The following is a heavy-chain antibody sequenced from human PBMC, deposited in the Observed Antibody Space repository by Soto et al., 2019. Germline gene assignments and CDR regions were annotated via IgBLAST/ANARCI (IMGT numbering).Heavy chain of an antibody. V-gene: IGHV4-39*01. D-gene: IGHD6-25*01. CDR2: MYYSGTT. CDR3: AVVDSTGNWFDP. Sequence: SETLSLTCTVSCVSLNRSDFFLGWLPQTPGKGLEFIGSMYYSGTTYYNPSLKSRVTISVDTSKNQFTLKLISVTAADTAVYYCAVVDSTGNWFDPWGEGALVTVSS. J-gene: IGHJ5*02. CDR1: CVSLNRSDFF.